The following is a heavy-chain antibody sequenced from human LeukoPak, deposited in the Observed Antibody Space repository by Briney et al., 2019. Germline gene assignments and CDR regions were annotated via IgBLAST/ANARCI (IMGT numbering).Heavy chain of an antibody. J-gene: IGHJ6*03. CDR1: GFTFSSYG. Sequence: GGSLRLSCAASGFTFSSYGMHWVRQAPGKGLEWVAVIWYDGTNKYYADSVKGRFTISRDNSKNTLDLQMNSLRAEDTAVYYCAKGNGHYYYYMDLWAAGTTVTVSS. D-gene: IGHD3-16*01. CDR3: AKGNGHYYYYMDL. V-gene: IGHV3-33*06. CDR2: IWYDGTNK.